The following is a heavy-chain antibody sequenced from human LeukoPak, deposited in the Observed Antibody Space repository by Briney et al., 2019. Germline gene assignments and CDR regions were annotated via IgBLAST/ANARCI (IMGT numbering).Heavy chain of an antibody. CDR3: ARDSSAHFDY. CDR2: FYYSGST. CDR1: GGSFSGYY. J-gene: IGHJ4*02. V-gene: IGHV4-59*01. Sequence: SETLSLTCAVYGGSFSGYYWSWIRQPPGKGLEWIGYFYYSGSTDYNPSLKSRVTISVDTSKNQFSLNLSSVTAADTAVYYCARDSSAHFDYWGQGTLVTVSS.